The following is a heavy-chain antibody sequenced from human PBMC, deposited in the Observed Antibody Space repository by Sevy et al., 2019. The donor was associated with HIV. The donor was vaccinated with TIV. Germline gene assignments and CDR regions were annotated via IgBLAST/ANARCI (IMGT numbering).Heavy chain of an antibody. J-gene: IGHJ3*02. CDR1: GFTFSSYA. CDR3: AIVWHSGEVIVKGSADAFDI. D-gene: IGHD3-16*02. Sequence: GGSLRLSCAASGFTFSSYAMSWVRQAPGKGLEWVSVISGSGGSTYYADSVKGRFTNSRDNAKNTLYMQMNSLRAEDMAVYYWAIVWHSGEVIVKGSADAFDIWGQGTMVTVSS. CDR2: ISGSGGST. V-gene: IGHV3-23*01.